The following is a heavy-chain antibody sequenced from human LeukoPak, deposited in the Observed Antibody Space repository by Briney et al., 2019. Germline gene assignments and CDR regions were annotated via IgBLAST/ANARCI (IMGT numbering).Heavy chain of an antibody. V-gene: IGHV1-69*13. Sequence: AASVKVSCKASGGTFSSYAISWVRQAPGQGLEWMGGIIPIFGTANYAQKFQGRVTITADESTSTAYMELSSLRSEDTAVYYCASARGETAGGNWLDPWGQGTLVTVSS. CDR1: GGTFSSYA. CDR2: IIPIFGTA. CDR3: ASARGETAGGNWLDP. J-gene: IGHJ5*02. D-gene: IGHD6-25*01.